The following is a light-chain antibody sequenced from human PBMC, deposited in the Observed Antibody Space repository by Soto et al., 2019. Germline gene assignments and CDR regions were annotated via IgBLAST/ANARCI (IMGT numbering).Light chain of an antibody. CDR2: DAS. CDR1: RDIRKY. CDR3: QQYHTLVS. J-gene: IGKJ4*01. V-gene: IGKV1-33*01. Sequence: DIEMTQSPSSLSAYVGDRVTITCQASRDIRKYLNWYQQKPGKAPKLLIYDASNLETGVTSRFSGSGSGTDFTFTISSLQSEDIATYYCQQYHTLVSFGGGTKVEIK.